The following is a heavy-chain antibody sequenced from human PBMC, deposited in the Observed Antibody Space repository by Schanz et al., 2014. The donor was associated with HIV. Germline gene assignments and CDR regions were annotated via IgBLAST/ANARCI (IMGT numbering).Heavy chain of an antibody. CDR1: GYTFTSYV. CDR2: ISAYNGNT. J-gene: IGHJ5*02. Sequence: QVQLVQSGAEVKKPGASVKVSCKASGYTFTSYVINWVRQAPGQGLEWMGWISAYNGNTHYAQKFQGRVTMTTDTSTSTAYMELRNLRSDDTAVYYCARDLRVVPAASDNWFDPWGQGTLVIVSS. D-gene: IGHD2-2*01. V-gene: IGHV1-18*01. CDR3: ARDLRVVPAASDNWFDP.